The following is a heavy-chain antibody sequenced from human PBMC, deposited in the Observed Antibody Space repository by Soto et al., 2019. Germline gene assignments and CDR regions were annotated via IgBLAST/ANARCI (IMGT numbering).Heavy chain of an antibody. V-gene: IGHV3-23*01. D-gene: IGHD3-22*01. CDR3: AKDDYDSSGYHSKFDF. CDR2: ISGSGGST. J-gene: IGHJ4*02. Sequence: GGSLRLSCAASGFTFSSYAMSWVRQAPGKGLEWVSAISGSGGSTYYADSVKGRFTISRDNSKNTLYLQMNSLRAEDTAVYYCAKDDYDSSGYHSKFDFWGQGTLVTVSS. CDR1: GFTFSSYA.